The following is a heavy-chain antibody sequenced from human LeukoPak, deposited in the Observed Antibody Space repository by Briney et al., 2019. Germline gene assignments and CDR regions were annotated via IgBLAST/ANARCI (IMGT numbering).Heavy chain of an antibody. D-gene: IGHD6-19*01. Sequence: GRSLRLSCAASGFTFSSYGMHWVRQAPGKGLEWVAVISYDGSNKYYADSVKGRFTISGDNSKNTLYLQMNSLRAEDTAVYYCAKDRGSSGWYSDYWGQGTLVTVSS. CDR1: GFTFSSYG. J-gene: IGHJ4*02. CDR3: AKDRGSSGWYSDY. V-gene: IGHV3-30*18. CDR2: ISYDGSNK.